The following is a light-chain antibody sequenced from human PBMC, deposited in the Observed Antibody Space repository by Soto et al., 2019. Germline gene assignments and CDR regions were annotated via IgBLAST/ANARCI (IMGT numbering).Light chain of an antibody. J-gene: IGLJ2*01. V-gene: IGLV1-47*01. CDR2: SND. CDR1: SSNIGTNY. CDR3: AAWDDSLSGPL. Sequence: QSVLTQSPSASGTPGQRVIISCSGTSSNIGTNYVYWYQQLPGTAPKVLIYSNDKRPSGVPNRFSGSKSGTSASLAISELRSEDEADYYCAAWDDSLSGPLFGGGTKLTVL.